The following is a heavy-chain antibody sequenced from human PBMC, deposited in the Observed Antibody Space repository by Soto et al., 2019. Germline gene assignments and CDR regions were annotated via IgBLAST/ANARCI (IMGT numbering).Heavy chain of an antibody. CDR2: IYSSGYT. J-gene: IGHJ3*01. V-gene: IGHV4-4*07. CDR3: ARGDVFDL. CDR1: GDSISGYY. Sequence: QVQLQESGPGLVKPSETVSLICTVPGDSISGYYWSWIRQPAGKGLEWIGRIYSSGYTNYNPSHKSPVSKSVAMSKNQFSLKLNSVTAADTAMYYCARGDVFDLWGQGTKVTVSS.